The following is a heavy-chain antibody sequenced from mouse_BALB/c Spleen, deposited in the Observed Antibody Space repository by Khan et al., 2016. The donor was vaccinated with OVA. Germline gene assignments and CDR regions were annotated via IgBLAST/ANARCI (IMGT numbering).Heavy chain of an antibody. V-gene: IGHV5-6*01. CDR1: GFTFSSYS. CDR3: ASHLTGSFAY. D-gene: IGHD4-1*01. J-gene: IGHJ3*01. CDR2: MSSGGDYT. Sequence: EVELVESGGDLVKPGESLKLSCAASGFTFSSYSMSWVRPIPDKRLEWVATMSSGGDYTYYPDSVKGRFTISRDNAKNTLYLQMSSLKSEDTAMYYCASHLTGSFAYWGQWTLVTVPA.